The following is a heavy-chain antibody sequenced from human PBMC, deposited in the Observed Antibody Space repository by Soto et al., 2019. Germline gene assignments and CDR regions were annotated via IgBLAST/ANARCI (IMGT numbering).Heavy chain of an antibody. CDR2: ISGSDNST. CDR1: GFSFNSNA. V-gene: IGHV3-23*01. CDR3: AKAVRGRARCDTDVDS. D-gene: IGHD4-17*01. J-gene: IGHJ4*02. Sequence: EVQLLESGGGLVQPGGCLRLSCAASGFSFNSNAMNWFRQTPGKGLEWVAVISGSDNSTYYADSVKGRFTTSRDNSKNTLYLQMNSLRAEDTAVYYCAKAVRGRARCDTDVDSWGQGTLVTVSP.